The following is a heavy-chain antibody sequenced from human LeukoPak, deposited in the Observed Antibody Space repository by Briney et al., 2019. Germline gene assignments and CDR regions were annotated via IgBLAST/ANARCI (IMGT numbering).Heavy chain of an antibody. CDR3: ARKALSGSYLPALFDY. V-gene: IGHV3-30-3*01. J-gene: IGHJ4*02. CDR2: ISYDGSNK. D-gene: IGHD1-26*01. CDR1: GFTFSSYA. Sequence: GGSLRLSCAASGFTFSSYAMHWVRQAPGKGLEWVAVISYDGSNKYYADSVKGRFTISRDNSKNTLYLQMNSLRAEDTAVYYCARKALSGSYLPALFDYWGQGTLVTVSS.